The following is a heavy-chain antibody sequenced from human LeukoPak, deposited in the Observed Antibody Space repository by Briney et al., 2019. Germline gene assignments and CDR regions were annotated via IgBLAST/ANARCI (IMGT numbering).Heavy chain of an antibody. D-gene: IGHD2-21*02. CDR2: ISYDGSEK. J-gene: IGHJ4*02. Sequence: QPGGSLRLSCAVSGFIFSNSGIHWVRQAPGKGLVWVAGISYDGSEKYYAESVKGRFTTSRDNSKTTVYLQMNSLEIEDTAVYYCAKDLLGLTAPKAYFDFWGQGTLVTVSS. CDR1: GFIFSNSG. V-gene: IGHV3-30*18. CDR3: AKDLLGLTAPKAYFDF.